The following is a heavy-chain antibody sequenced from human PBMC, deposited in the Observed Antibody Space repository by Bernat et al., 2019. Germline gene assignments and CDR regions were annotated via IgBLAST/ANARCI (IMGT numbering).Heavy chain of an antibody. Sequence: QMQLQESGPGLVKPSETLSLTCTVSGGSINSHDYYWGWIRQPPGKGLEWIGSVYPSGSTYYNPSLKSRVTVSVDTSKNQFSLKLGSVTAADTAVYHCVRGMPMAPVYYAMDVWGQGTTVTVSS. D-gene: IGHD2-2*01. CDR2: VYPSGST. V-gene: IGHV4-39*01. CDR1: GGSINSHDYY. CDR3: VRGMPMAPVYYAMDV. J-gene: IGHJ6*02.